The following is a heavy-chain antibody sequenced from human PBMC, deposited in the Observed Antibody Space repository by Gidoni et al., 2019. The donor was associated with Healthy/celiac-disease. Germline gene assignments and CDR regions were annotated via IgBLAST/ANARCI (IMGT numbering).Heavy chain of an antibody. J-gene: IGHJ5*02. V-gene: IGHV4-39*07. CDR3: ARDRGCGERNWFDP. D-gene: IGHD3-10*01. Sequence: QLQLQESGPGLVKPSETLSLTCTVSGGPISSSSYSWGWIRQPPGKGLEWIGSTYYSGSTYYNPSLKSRVTISVDTSKNQFSRKLSSVTAADKAVYYWARDRGCGERNWFDPWGQGTLVTVSS. CDR1: GGPISSSSYS. CDR2: TYYSGST.